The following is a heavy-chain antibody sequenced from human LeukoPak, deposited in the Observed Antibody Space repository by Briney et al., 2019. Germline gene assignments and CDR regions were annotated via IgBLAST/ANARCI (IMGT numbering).Heavy chain of an antibody. J-gene: IGHJ4*02. CDR1: GFTFSRYW. CDR3: ARGSSGSFDY. D-gene: IGHD6-19*01. V-gene: IGHV3-74*01. CDR2: INSDGSST. Sequence: PGGSPRLSYAASGFTFSRYWMHWVPQAPGKGLVWVSRINSDGSSTSYADSVRGRFTISRDNAKNTLYLQMNSLRAEDTAVYYCARGSSGSFDYWGQGTLVTVSS.